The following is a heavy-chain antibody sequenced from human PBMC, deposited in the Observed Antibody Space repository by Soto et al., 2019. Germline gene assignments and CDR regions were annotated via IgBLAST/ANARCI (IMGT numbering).Heavy chain of an antibody. CDR2: INPKSGGT. CDR3: ARGDSTDCSNGVCAFFYNHDMDV. V-gene: IGHV1-2*04. D-gene: IGHD2-8*01. CDR1: GYSFTDYH. Sequence: ASVKASCKASGYSFTDYHIHWVRQAPGQGLEWLGRINPKSGGTSTAQKFQGWVTMPTDTSISTASMELTRLTSDDTAIYYCARGDSTDCSNGVCAFFYNHDMDVWG. J-gene: IGHJ6*02.